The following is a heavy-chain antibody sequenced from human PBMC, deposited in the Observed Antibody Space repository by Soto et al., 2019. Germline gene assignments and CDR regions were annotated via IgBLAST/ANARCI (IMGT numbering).Heavy chain of an antibody. D-gene: IGHD3-22*01. CDR2: ISGDATTT. J-gene: IGHJ4*02. CDR1: GFRVSDHY. V-gene: IGHV3-11*01. Sequence: GGSLRLSCEASGFRVSDHYMTWIRQAPRKGLEGVSKISGDATTTYYADSVKGRFTVYMDDAKNSVYLQVNSLRAEDTAVYYRASHPYFYDSGFWGQVT. CDR3: ASHPYFYDSGF.